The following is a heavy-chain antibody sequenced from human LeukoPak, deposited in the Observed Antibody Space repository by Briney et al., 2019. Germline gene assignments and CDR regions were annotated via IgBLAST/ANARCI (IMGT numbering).Heavy chain of an antibody. CDR1: GFTFSDYY. J-gene: IGHJ3*02. Sequence: GGSLRLSCAASGFTFSDYYMSWIRQAPGKGLEGVSYISSSGSTIYYADSVKGRFTISRDNAKNSLYLQMNSLRAEDTAVYYCARDSYYDSSGYSDDAFDIWGQGTMVTVSS. CDR3: ARDSYYDSSGYSDDAFDI. D-gene: IGHD3-22*01. V-gene: IGHV3-11*04. CDR2: ISSSGSTI.